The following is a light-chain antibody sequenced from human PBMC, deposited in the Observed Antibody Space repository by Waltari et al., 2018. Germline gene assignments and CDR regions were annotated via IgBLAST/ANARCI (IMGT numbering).Light chain of an antibody. CDR2: WAS. J-gene: IGKJ1*01. CDR1: QSVLFNSNSKNY. CDR3: QQFYTTPPT. Sequence: DIVMTQSPDSLAVSLGERATINCKSSQSVLFNSNSKNYLAWYQQKPGQPPKLLIYWASTRESGVPDRFSGSGSGTDFTLTISSLQAEDVAVYYCQQFYTTPPTFGQGTKVEIK. V-gene: IGKV4-1*01.